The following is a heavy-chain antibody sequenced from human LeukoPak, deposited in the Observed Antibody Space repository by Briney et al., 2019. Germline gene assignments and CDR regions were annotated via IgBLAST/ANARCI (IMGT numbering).Heavy chain of an antibody. V-gene: IGHV5-51*01. J-gene: IGHJ4*02. CDR1: GYSFTSYW. Sequence: GESLKISCKGSGYSFTSYWIGWVRQMPGKGLEWMGIIYPGDSATRYSPSFQGQVAISADKSISTAYLQWSSLKASDTAKYYCARLWAEGDSYGPGSYWGQGTLVTVSS. CDR2: IYPGDSAT. D-gene: IGHD5-18*01. CDR3: ARLWAEGDSYGPGSY.